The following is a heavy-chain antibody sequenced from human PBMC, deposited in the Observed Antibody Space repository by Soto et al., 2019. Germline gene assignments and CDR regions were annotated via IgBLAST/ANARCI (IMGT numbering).Heavy chain of an antibody. CDR3: AGKRGLRQSDAFDI. J-gene: IGHJ3*02. V-gene: IGHV3-7*01. CDR1: GFTFSLYW. CDR2: IKQDGSGR. D-gene: IGHD3-16*01. Sequence: EVQLVDSGGGLVQPGGSLRLSCAASGFTFSLYWMSWVRQAPGKGLEWVANIKQDGSGRYYVDSVKGRFTIARDNAKNSQYLQLSGVTVEDTYMYYVAGKRGLRQSDAFDILGQGTLVTGSS.